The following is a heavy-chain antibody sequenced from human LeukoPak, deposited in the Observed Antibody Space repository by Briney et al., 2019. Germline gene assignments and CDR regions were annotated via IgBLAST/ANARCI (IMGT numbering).Heavy chain of an antibody. Sequence: PGRSLRLSCAASGFTFSSYGMHWVSQAQGKGLEWVAVIWYDGRNKYYADSVKGRLTISRDNSKNTLYLQMNSLRGEDRAVYYCAREREVPAAESNWFDPWGQGTLVTVSS. V-gene: IGHV3-33*01. CDR1: GFTFSSYG. CDR3: AREREVPAAESNWFDP. D-gene: IGHD2-2*01. J-gene: IGHJ5*02. CDR2: IWYDGRNK.